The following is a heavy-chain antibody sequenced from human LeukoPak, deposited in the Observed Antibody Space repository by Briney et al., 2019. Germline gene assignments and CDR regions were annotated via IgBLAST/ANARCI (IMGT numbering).Heavy chain of an antibody. J-gene: IGHJ4*02. D-gene: IGHD2-2*01. CDR1: GFTFSRYW. Sequence: GGSLRLSCAASGFTFSRYWMSWVRQAPGKGLELVANIKQDGSEKYFVDSVKGRFTISRDNAKNSVYLQMNSPRDEDTAVYYCARDCSSTNCYADYWGQGTLVTVSS. V-gene: IGHV3-7*01. CDR3: ARDCSSTNCYADY. CDR2: IKQDGSEK.